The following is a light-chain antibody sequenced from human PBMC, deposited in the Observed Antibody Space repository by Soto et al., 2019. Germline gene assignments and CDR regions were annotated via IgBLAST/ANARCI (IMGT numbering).Light chain of an antibody. V-gene: IGKV2-28*01. CDR3: MQALQTPYT. CDR1: QSLLYSNEYNY. Sequence: DIVMTQSPLSLPVTPGEPASISCRSSQSLLYSNEYNYLDWYVQKPGQSPQLLIYLGFNRASGVXDXXSGSGSGTDFTLKISRVEAEDVGVYYCMQALQTPYTFGQGTKLEI. CDR2: LGF. J-gene: IGKJ2*01.